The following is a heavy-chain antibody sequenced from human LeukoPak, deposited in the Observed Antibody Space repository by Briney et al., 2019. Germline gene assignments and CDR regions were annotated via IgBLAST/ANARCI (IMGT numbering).Heavy chain of an antibody. D-gene: IGHD6-13*01. V-gene: IGHV4-61*02. J-gene: IGHJ3*02. CDR1: GGSISSGSYY. Sequence: PSETVSLTCTVSGGSISSGSYYWSWIRQPAGKGLEWIGRIYTSGSTNYNPSLKSRVTISVDTSKNQFSLKLSSVTAADTAVYYCASSVAAAGDAFDIWGQGTMVTVSS. CDR2: IYTSGST. CDR3: ASSVAAAGDAFDI.